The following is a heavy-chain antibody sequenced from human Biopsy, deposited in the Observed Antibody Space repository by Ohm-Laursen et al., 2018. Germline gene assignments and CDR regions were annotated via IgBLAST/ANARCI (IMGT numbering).Heavy chain of an antibody. CDR1: GFSLSTTEVG. J-gene: IGHJ4*02. Sequence: TQTLTLTCTFSGFSLSTTEVGVGWIRQPPGKALEWLALIYWGGDKRYSPSLKSRLTTTKDTSKSQVVLTMTNMDPVDTATYYCAHERRWRNFDYWGQGTLVTVSS. V-gene: IGHV2-5*02. D-gene: IGHD4-23*01. CDR3: AHERRWRNFDY. CDR2: IYWGGDK.